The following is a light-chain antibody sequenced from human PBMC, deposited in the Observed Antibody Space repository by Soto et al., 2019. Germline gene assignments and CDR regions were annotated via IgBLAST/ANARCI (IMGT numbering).Light chain of an antibody. V-gene: IGKV3-20*01. CDR1: QSVSSSY. Sequence: EIVLTQSPGTLSLSPGERATLSCRASQSVSSSYLDWYQQTPGQAPRLLSYGASSRATGIPDRFSGSVSGTGFTLTISRLEPEDFAVYYCQQYGSSPPWTVGQGTKVEIK. J-gene: IGKJ1*01. CDR3: QQYGSSPPWT. CDR2: GAS.